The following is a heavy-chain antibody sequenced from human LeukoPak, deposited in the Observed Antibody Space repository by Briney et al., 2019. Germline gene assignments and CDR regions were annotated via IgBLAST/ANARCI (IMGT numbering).Heavy chain of an antibody. V-gene: IGHV1-2*06. J-gene: IGHJ3*02. D-gene: IGHD3-10*01. CDR1: GYTFTSYH. CDR2: INPNSGGT. Sequence: VASVKVSCKASGYTFTSYHMHWVRQAPGQGLEWMGRINPNSGGTNYAQKFQGRVTMTRDTSISTAYMELSRLRSDDTAVYYCARGKPTTYYYGSGSYLSRQDAFDIWGQGTMVTVSS. CDR3: ARGKPTTYYYGSGSYLSRQDAFDI.